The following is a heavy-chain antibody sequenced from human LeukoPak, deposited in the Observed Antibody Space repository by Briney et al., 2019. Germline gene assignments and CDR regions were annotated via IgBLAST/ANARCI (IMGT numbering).Heavy chain of an antibody. V-gene: IGHV3-48*04. CDR2: ISSSGSTI. Sequence: GGSLRLSCAAPGFTFSSYSMNWVRQAPGKGLEWVSYISSSGSTIYYADSVKGRFTISRDNAKNSLYLQMNSLRAEDTAVYYCARTLKREFSDWGQGTLVTVSS. J-gene: IGHJ4*02. CDR3: ARTLKREFSD. CDR1: GFTFSSYS.